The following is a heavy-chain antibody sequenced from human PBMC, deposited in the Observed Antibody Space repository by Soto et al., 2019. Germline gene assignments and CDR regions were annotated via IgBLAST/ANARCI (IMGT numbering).Heavy chain of an antibody. Sequence: QVQLQESGPGLVKPSQTLSLTCTVSGGSISSGGYYWSWIRQHPGKGLEWIGYIYYSGSTYYNPSLKSRVTISVDTSKNQFSLKLSSVTAAATAVYYCARATDSSGDAFDIWGQGTMVTVSS. CDR3: ARATDSSGDAFDI. D-gene: IGHD3-22*01. J-gene: IGHJ3*02. CDR2: IYYSGST. V-gene: IGHV4-31*03. CDR1: GGSISSGGYY.